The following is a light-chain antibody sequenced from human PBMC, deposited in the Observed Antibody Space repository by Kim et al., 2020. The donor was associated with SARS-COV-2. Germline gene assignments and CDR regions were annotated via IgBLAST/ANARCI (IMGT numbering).Light chain of an antibody. J-gene: IGLJ2*01. V-gene: IGLV3-19*01. CDR2: GKN. Sequence: ALGKTVRITCQGDSRRSYYDICYQQKPGQAPVLVIYGKNNRPSGIPDRFSGSSSGNTASLTITGAQAEDEADYYCNSRDSSGNHVVFGGGTQLTVL. CDR1: SRRSYY. CDR3: NSRDSSGNHVV.